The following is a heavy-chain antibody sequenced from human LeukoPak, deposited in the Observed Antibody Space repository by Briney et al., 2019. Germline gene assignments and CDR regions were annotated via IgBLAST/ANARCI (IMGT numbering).Heavy chain of an antibody. D-gene: IGHD6-13*01. Sequence: GGSLRLSCAVSGFTFSDYYMSWIRQAPGKGLEWVSYISSSGSTIYYADSVKGRFTISRDNAKNSLYLQMNSLRAEDTAVYYCAREPTYTSSWYTTCDYWGRGTLVTVSS. J-gene: IGHJ4*02. V-gene: IGHV3-11*04. CDR1: GFTFSDYY. CDR2: ISSSGSTI. CDR3: AREPTYTSSWYTTCDY.